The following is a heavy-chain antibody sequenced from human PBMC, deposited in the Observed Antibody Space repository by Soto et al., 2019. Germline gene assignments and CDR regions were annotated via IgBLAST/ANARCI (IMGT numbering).Heavy chain of an antibody. Sequence: GSLRLSCAASGFTFSSYEMNWVRQAPGKGLEWVSYISSSGSTIYYADSVKGRFTISRDNAKNSLYLQMNSLRAEDTAVYYCARSIVVVTGGMDVWGQGTTVTVSS. J-gene: IGHJ6*02. D-gene: IGHD2-21*02. V-gene: IGHV3-48*03. CDR1: GFTFSSYE. CDR3: ARSIVVVTGGMDV. CDR2: ISSSGSTI.